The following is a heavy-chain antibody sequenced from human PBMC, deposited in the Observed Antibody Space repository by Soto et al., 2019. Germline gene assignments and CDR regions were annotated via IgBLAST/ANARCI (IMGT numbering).Heavy chain of an antibody. CDR1: GGTFNNYA. CDR2: IIPTFGTA. D-gene: IGHD3-10*01. Sequence: QVLLVQSGPEVKKPGSSVNVSCKASGGTFNNYAINWVRQAPGKALEWMGGIIPTFGTANHAQKFQGRVTITADESTTTADMEVHSLRSEDTAIYYCASFDGSMVRGGRSSPYEVDVWGQGTTVIVSS. J-gene: IGHJ6*02. V-gene: IGHV1-69*01. CDR3: ASFDGSMVRGGRSSPYEVDV.